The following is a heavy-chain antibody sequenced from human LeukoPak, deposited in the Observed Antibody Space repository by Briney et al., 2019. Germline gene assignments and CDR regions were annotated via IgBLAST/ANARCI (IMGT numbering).Heavy chain of an antibody. J-gene: IGHJ4*02. D-gene: IGHD2-2*01. CDR3: AKEHIVVVPAAIPHFEY. V-gene: IGHV3-23*01. CDR1: GFTFSSYA. Sequence: PGGSLRLSCAASGFTFSSYAMSWVRQAPGKGLEWVSAISGSGGSTYYADSVKGRFTISRDNSKNTLYLQMNSLRAEDTAVYYCAKEHIVVVPAAIPHFEYWGQGTLVTASS. CDR2: ISGSGGST.